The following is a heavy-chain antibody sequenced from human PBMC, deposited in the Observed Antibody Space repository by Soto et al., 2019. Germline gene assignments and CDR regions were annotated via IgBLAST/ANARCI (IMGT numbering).Heavy chain of an antibody. Sequence: SLRLSCTASGFTFGDYAMSWVRQAPGKGLEWVGFIRSKAYGGTTEYAASVKGRFTISRDDSKSIAYLQMNSLKTEDTAVYYCTREGRVTPYYYYGMDVWGQGTTVTVYS. CDR2: IRSKAYGGTT. D-gene: IGHD3-10*01. J-gene: IGHJ6*02. V-gene: IGHV3-49*04. CDR3: TREGRVTPYYYYGMDV. CDR1: GFTFGDYA.